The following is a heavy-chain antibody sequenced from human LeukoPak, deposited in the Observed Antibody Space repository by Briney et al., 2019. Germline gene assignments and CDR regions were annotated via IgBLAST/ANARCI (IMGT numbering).Heavy chain of an antibody. CDR1: GFTFSNYY. CDR2: ISSSGSTI. CDR3: ARVRQDDFWSGSQSFDI. J-gene: IGHJ3*02. D-gene: IGHD3-3*01. Sequence: GGSLRLSCAASGFTFSNYYMSWIRQAPGKGLEWVSYISSSGSTIYYADSVKGRFTISRDNAKNSLYPQMNSLRAEDTAVYYCARVRQDDFWSGSQSFDIWGQGTMVTVSS. V-gene: IGHV3-11*01.